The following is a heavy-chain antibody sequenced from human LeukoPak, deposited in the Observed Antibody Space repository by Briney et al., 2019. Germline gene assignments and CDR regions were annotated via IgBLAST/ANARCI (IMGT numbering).Heavy chain of an antibody. Sequence: ASVKVSCKASGYTFTSYDINWVRQATGQGLEWMGWMNLNSGNTGYAQKFQGRVTMTRNTSISTAYMELSSLRSEDTAVYYCARGVSSWIHYGMDVWGQGTTVTVSS. CDR2: MNLNSGNT. V-gene: IGHV1-8*01. J-gene: IGHJ6*02. CDR1: GYTFTSYD. CDR3: ARGVSSWIHYGMDV. D-gene: IGHD6-13*01.